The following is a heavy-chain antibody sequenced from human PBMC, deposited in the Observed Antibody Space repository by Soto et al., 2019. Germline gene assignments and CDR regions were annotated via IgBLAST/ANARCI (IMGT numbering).Heavy chain of an antibody. V-gene: IGHV3-9*01. Sequence: AQLVESGGGLVQPGRSLRLSCVASGFTFDDYAIHWVRQAAGKGLEWVSGISWNGAATGYADSVKGRFTISRDNANNSLYLQMSSLRTEDTAIYYCANLPLYGSGFDCWGQGTLVTVSS. CDR2: ISWNGAAT. D-gene: IGHD3-10*01. J-gene: IGHJ4*02. CDR1: GFTFDDYA. CDR3: ANLPLYGSGFDC.